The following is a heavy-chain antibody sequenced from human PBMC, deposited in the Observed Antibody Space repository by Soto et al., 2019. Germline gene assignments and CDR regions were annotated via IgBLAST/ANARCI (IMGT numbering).Heavy chain of an antibody. CDR1: GFTSSSYG. CDR3: AKGGVVVPPRLSGPSYYYYGMDV. Sequence: PGGSLRLSCAASGFTSSSYGMHWVRQAPGKGLEWVAVISYDGSNKYYADSVKGRFTISRDNSKNTLYLQMNSLRAEDTAVYYCAKGGVVVPPRLSGPSYYYYGMDVWGQGTTVTVSS. D-gene: IGHD2-2*01. CDR2: ISYDGSNK. V-gene: IGHV3-30*18. J-gene: IGHJ6*02.